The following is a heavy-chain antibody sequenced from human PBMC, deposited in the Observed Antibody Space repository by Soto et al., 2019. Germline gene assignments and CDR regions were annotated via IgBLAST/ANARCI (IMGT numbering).Heavy chain of an antibody. CDR3: ARIPFDILTEGYFDL. J-gene: IGHJ2*01. D-gene: IGHD3-9*01. CDR1: GGSISSYY. Sequence: QVQLQESGPGLVKPSETLSLTCTVSGGSISSYYWSWIRQPPGKGLEWIGYIYYSGGTNYNPSLKSRVTISVDTSKNQFSLKLSSVTAADTAVYYCARIPFDILTEGYFDLWGRGTLVTVSS. CDR2: IYYSGGT. V-gene: IGHV4-59*01.